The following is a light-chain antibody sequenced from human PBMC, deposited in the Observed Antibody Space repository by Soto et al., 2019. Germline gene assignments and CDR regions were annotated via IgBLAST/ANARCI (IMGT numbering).Light chain of an antibody. CDR2: EVT. CDR1: SSDVGGYNF. CDR3: SSFAGSNNRYV. Sequence: QSVLTQPPSASGSPGQSVTISCTGTSSDVGGYNFVSWYLQHPGEAPKLIIYEVTKRPSGVPDRFSGSKSGNTASLTVSGLQTEDEADYYCSSFAGSNNRYVFGTGTQLTVL. J-gene: IGLJ1*01. V-gene: IGLV2-8*01.